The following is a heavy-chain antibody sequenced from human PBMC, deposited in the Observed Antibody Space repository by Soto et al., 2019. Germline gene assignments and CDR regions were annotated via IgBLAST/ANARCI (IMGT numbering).Heavy chain of an antibody. CDR3: ARVGSPRGNYYYGMDV. CDR1: GGSVSSGSYY. V-gene: IGHV4-61*01. CDR2: IYYSGST. Sequence: SETLSLTCTVSGGSVSSGSYYWSWIRQPPGKGLEWIGYIYYSGSTNYNPSLKSRVTISVDTSKNQFSLKLSSVTAADTAVYYCARVGSPRGNYYYGMDVWGQGTTVTVSS. J-gene: IGHJ6*02. D-gene: IGHD2-15*01.